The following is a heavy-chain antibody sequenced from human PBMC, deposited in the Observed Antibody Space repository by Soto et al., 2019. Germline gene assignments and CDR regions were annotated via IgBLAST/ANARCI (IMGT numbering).Heavy chain of an antibody. CDR1: GYTFTSYD. V-gene: IGHV1-8*01. J-gene: IGHJ4*02. CDR2: MNPNSGNT. Sequence: GASVKVSCKASGYTFTSYDINWVRQATGQGLEWMGWMNPNSGNTGYAQKFQGRVTMTRNTSISTAYMELRSLRSDDTAVYYCASGSVGATIFDYWGQGTLVTVSS. D-gene: IGHD1-26*01. CDR3: ASGSVGATIFDY.